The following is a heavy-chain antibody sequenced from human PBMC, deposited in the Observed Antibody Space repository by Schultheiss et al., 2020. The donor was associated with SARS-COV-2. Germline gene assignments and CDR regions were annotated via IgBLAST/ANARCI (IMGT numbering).Heavy chain of an antibody. V-gene: IGHV4-61*01. CDR1: GGSISSGSYY. D-gene: IGHD6-6*01. J-gene: IGHJ5*02. CDR3: ARDPYSSSSFYFDP. CDR2: IYHSGST. Sequence: SETLSLTCTVSGGSISSGSYYWSWIRQPPGKGLEWIADIYHSGSTKYNPSLKSRVTISLDKSNNQFSLQLSSVTAADTAVYYCARDPYSSSSFYFDPWGQGTLVTVSS.